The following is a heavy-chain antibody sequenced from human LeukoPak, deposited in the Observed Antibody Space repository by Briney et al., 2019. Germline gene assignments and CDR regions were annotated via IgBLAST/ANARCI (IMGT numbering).Heavy chain of an antibody. V-gene: IGHV3-7*03. Sequence: PGGSLRLSCAASGFSVSSNYMSWVRQAPGRGLEWVANIKQDGTEKYYVDSVKGRFTISRDNAKNSLYLQMNSLRAEDTAVYYCARDSEWGLLRSDYWGQGTLVTVSS. CDR2: IKQDGTEK. CDR1: GFSVSSNY. D-gene: IGHD1-26*01. CDR3: ARDSEWGLLRSDY. J-gene: IGHJ4*02.